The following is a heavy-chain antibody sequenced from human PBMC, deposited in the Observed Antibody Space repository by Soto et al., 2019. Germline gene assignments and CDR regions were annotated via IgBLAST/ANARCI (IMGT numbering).Heavy chain of an antibody. CDR2: IDPSDSYT. V-gene: IGHV5-10-1*01. J-gene: IGHJ6*02. CDR3: ARSYCSGGSCYPQPDYYYYGMDV. D-gene: IGHD2-15*01. Sequence: PGESLKISCKGSGYSFTSYWISWVRQMPGKGLEWMGRIDPSDSYTNYSPSFQGHVTISADKSISTAYLQWSSLKASDTAMYYCARSYCSGGSCYPQPDYYYYGMDVWGQGTTVTVSS. CDR1: GYSFTSYW.